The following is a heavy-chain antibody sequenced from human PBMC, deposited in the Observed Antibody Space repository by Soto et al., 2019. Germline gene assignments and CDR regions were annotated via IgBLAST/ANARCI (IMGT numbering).Heavy chain of an antibody. CDR3: ARDPWAADY. D-gene: IGHD3-16*01. Sequence: EVQLVESGGGLVQPGGSLRLSCAASGFTVSTKYMSWVRQAPGKGLEWVSVIYSGGSTFYADSVRGRFTISRDNSKNTVNLQMNSLRADDTAVDYCARDPWAADYWGQGTLVTVSS. CDR1: GFTVSTKY. V-gene: IGHV3-66*01. CDR2: IYSGGST. J-gene: IGHJ4*02.